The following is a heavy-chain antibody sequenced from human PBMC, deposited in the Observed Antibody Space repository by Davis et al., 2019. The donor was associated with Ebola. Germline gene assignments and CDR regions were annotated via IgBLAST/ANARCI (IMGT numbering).Heavy chain of an antibody. CDR3: ARGGYCSSTSCYNPPRWFDP. D-gene: IGHD2-2*02. V-gene: IGHV4-39*07. CDR2: IYYSGST. Sequence: PSETLSLTCTVSGGSISSSSYYWGWIRQPPGKGLEWIGSIYYSGSTYYNPSLKSRVTISVDTSKNQFSLKLSSVTAADTAVYYCARGGYCSSTSCYNPPRWFDPWGQGTLVTVSS. J-gene: IGHJ5*02. CDR1: GGSISSSSYY.